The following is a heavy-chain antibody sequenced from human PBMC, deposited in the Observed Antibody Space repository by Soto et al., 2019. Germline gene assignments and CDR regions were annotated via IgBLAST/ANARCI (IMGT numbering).Heavy chain of an antibody. J-gene: IGHJ6*02. CDR3: ARGYDSSAYFYPLGDGMDV. D-gene: IGHD3-22*01. V-gene: IGHV3-21*02. CDR2: ISGRSGNS. CDR1: GFPFSSYT. Sequence: EVQLVESGGGLVKPGGSLRLSCSASGFPFSSYTMYWVRQAPGKGLEWVGWISGRSGNSNYAETVRGRVTMTTDTSTGTAYLELRALTPDDTAVYYCARGYDSSAYFYPLGDGMDVWGQGTTVTVSS.